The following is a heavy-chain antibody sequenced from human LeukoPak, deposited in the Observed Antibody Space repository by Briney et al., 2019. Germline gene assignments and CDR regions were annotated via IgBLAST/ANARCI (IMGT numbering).Heavy chain of an antibody. V-gene: IGHV4-4*02. Sequence: GTLSLTCAVSGGSISSSNWWSWVRQPPGKGLEWIGEIYHSGSTNYSPSLKSRVTISVDKSKNQFSLKLSSVTAADTAVYYCARDNSHYYDSSGPSYWGQGTLVTVSS. CDR1: GGSISSSNW. J-gene: IGHJ4*02. CDR2: IYHSGST. D-gene: IGHD3-22*01. CDR3: ARDNSHYYDSSGPSY.